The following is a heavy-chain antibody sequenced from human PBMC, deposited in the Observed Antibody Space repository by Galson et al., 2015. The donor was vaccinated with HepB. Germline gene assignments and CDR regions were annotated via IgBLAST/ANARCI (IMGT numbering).Heavy chain of an antibody. D-gene: IGHD3-10*01. Sequence: SLRLSCAGYGFTFSSHWMTWVRQVSGKGLEWVANINPDGSAKNYVDSVKGRFTISRDNAWNSVFLQMYGLRAEDTAVYYCARDYGHHDYWGQGTLVTVSS. CDR1: GFTFSSHW. CDR2: INPDGSAK. V-gene: IGHV3-7*05. CDR3: ARDYGHHDY. J-gene: IGHJ4*02.